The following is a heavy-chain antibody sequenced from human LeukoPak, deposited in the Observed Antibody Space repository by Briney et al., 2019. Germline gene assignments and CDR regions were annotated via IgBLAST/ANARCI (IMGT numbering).Heavy chain of an antibody. D-gene: IGHD1-7*01. J-gene: IGHJ6*02. CDR3: ARDNWNYGSSIDV. CDR1: GGTFSSYA. CDR2: IIPIFGTA. V-gene: IGHV1-69*01. Sequence: SVKVSCKASGGTFSSYAISWVRQAPGQGLEWMGGIIPIFGTANYAQKFQGRVTITADESTSTAYMELSSLRSEDTAVYYCARDNWNYGSSIDVWGQGTTVTVSS.